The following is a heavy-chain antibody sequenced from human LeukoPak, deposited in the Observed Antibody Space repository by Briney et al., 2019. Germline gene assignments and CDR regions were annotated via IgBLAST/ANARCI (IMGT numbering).Heavy chain of an antibody. J-gene: IGHJ1*01. CDR2: IYTSGST. CDR3: ARDIRNYFDSSGYPAEYSQH. Sequence: SETLSLTCTVSGASITSYYWSWIRQPAGKGLEWIGRIYTSGSTNYNPSLKSRVTMSVDTSKNQFSLKLSSVTAADTAVYYCARDIRNYFDSSGYPAEYSQHWARAPWSPSPQ. V-gene: IGHV4-4*07. CDR1: GASITSYY. D-gene: IGHD3-22*01.